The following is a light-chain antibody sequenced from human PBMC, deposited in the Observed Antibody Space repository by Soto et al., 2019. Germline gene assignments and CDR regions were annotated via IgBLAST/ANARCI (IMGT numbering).Light chain of an antibody. Sequence: QSALNQPASVSGSTGQSMTISCTGTSSDVGGYNYVSWYQHHPGKAPKLMIFDVSNRPSGVSNRFSGSKSGNTASLTISGLQPEDEADYYCSSYTTSNTRQIVFGTGTKVTVL. CDR3: SSYTTSNTRQIV. CDR2: DVS. CDR1: SSDVGGYNY. J-gene: IGLJ1*01. V-gene: IGLV2-14*03.